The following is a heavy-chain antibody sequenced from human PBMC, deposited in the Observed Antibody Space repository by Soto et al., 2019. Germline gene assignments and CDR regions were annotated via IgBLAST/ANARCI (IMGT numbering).Heavy chain of an antibody. CDR3: VREVAPRGFDP. D-gene: IGHD2-21*01. V-gene: IGHV6-1*01. Sequence: SQTLSLTCAISGDSVSSNSCSWNWIRQSPSRGLEWLGRTYYRSKWYNDYAVSVKSRITINPDTSKNQFSLRLNSVAPEDTAVYYCVREVAPRGFDPWGQGTLVTVYS. CDR1: GDSVSSNSCS. CDR2: TYYRSKWYN. J-gene: IGHJ5*02.